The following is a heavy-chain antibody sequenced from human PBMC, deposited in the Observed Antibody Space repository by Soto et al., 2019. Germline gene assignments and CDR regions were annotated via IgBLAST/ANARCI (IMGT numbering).Heavy chain of an antibody. J-gene: IGHJ3*02. D-gene: IGHD2-8*01. CDR2: ISSSGSTI. CDR3: ARVEGYCTNGVCYRGDAFDI. CDR1: GFTFSDYY. Sequence: PGGSLRLSCAASGFTFSDYYMSWIRQAPGKGLEWVSYISSSGSTIYYADSVKGRFTISRDNAKNSLYLQMNSLRAEDTAVYYCARVEGYCTNGVCYRGDAFDIWGQGTMVTVSS. V-gene: IGHV3-11*01.